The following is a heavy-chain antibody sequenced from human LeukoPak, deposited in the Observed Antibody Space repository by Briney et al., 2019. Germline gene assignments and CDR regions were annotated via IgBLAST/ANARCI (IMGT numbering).Heavy chain of an antibody. CDR3: AKDRYYYDSSGYWYYFDY. Sequence: PGGSLRLSCAASGFTFSSYAMSWVRQAPGKGLEWVSAISGSGGSTYYADSVKGRFTISRDNSKNTLYLQMNSLRAEDTTVYYCAKDRYYYDSSGYWYYFDYWGQGTLVTVSS. J-gene: IGHJ4*02. V-gene: IGHV3-23*01. CDR1: GFTFSSYA. CDR2: ISGSGGST. D-gene: IGHD3-22*01.